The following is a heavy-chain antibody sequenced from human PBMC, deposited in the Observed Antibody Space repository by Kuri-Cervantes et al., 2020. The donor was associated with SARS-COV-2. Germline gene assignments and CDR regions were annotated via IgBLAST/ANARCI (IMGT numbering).Heavy chain of an antibody. D-gene: IGHD6-13*01. V-gene: IGHV3-9*01. J-gene: IGHJ4*02. CDR2: ISWNSGSI. CDR1: GFTFDDYA. CDR3: AREERAAAGPGDY. Sequence: GGSLRLSCAASGFTFDDYAMHWVRQAPGKGLEWVSGISWNSGSIGYADSVKGRFTISRDNAKNSLYLQMNSLRAEDTAVYYCAREERAAAGPGDYWGQGTLVTVSS.